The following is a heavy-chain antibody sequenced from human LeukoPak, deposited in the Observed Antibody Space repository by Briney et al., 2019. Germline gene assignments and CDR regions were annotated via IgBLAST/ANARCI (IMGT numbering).Heavy chain of an antibody. J-gene: IGHJ4*02. CDR1: GGSISSYY. CDR3: ARLRSPTDYYLDY. Sequence: PSETLSLTCTVSGGSISSYYWSWIRQPPGKGLEWIGYIYYSGSTNYNPSLKSRVTISVDTSKNQFSLKLSSVTAADTAVYYCARLRSPTDYYLDYWGQGTLVTVSS. D-gene: IGHD1-26*01. V-gene: IGHV4-59*08. CDR2: IYYSGST.